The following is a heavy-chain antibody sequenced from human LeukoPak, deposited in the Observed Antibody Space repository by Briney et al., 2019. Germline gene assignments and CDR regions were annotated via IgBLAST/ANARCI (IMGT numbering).Heavy chain of an antibody. Sequence: PSETLSLTCTVPGGSISSGDYYWSWIRQPPGKGLEWIGYIYYSGSTYYNPSLKSRVTISVDTSKNQFSLKLSSVTAADTAVYYCARGYSSGNWFDPWGQGTLVTVSS. CDR2: IYYSGST. J-gene: IGHJ5*02. D-gene: IGHD2-15*01. V-gene: IGHV4-30-4*08. CDR1: GGSISSGDYY. CDR3: ARGYSSGNWFDP.